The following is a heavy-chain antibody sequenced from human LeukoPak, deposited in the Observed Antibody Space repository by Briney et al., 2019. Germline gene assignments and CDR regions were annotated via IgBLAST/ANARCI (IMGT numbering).Heavy chain of an antibody. V-gene: IGHV4-4*07. CDR3: ARDFFDI. J-gene: IGHJ3*02. CDR2: IYTTGTT. Sequence: SETLSLTCTVSDTSINTYYWSWIRQPAGKGLEWIGHIYTTGTTNYNPSLKSRVTMSIDTSKNQFSLKLSSVTAADTAVYYCARDFFDIWGQGTMVTVSS. CDR1: DTSINTYY.